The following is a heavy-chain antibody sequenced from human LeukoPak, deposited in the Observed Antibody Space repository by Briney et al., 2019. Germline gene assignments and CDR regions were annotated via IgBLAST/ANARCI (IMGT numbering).Heavy chain of an antibody. D-gene: IGHD1-26*01. V-gene: IGHV4-59*13. J-gene: IGHJ4*02. CDR2: IYYSGST. Sequence: SETLSLTCTVSGGSISSYYWSWIRQPPGKGLEWIGYIYYSGSTNYNPSLKSRVTISVDTSKNQFSLKLSSVTAADTAVYYCARGDGSYRFDYWGQGTLVTVSS. CDR3: ARGDGSYRFDY. CDR1: GGSISSYY.